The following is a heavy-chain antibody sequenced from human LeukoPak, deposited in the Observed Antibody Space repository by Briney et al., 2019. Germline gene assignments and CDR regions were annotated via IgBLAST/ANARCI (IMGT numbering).Heavy chain of an antibody. V-gene: IGHV4-30-4*08. CDR2: IYYSGCT. CDR1: GVSMSSGAFY. Sequence: SQTLSLTCTVSGVSMSSGAFYWSWIRQHPGKVREWIGYIYYSGCTYYNPSLKSRVTISVDRSKNQFSLKLTSVTAADTAVYYCARAFPFDDYGDPDAFDIWGQGTMVTVSS. J-gene: IGHJ3*02. D-gene: IGHD4-17*01. CDR3: ARAFPFDDYGDPDAFDI.